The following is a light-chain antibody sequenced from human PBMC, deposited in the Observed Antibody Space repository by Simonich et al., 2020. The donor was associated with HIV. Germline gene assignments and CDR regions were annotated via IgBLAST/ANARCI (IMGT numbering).Light chain of an antibody. Sequence: DIQMTQSPSSLSASVGDRVTITCRASQGISNSLAWYQQKPGKAPKLLLYAASRLESGVPSRFSGSGSGTDYTLTISSLQVEDSATYYCQQYNRYSPRTFGQGTKVEIK. CDR1: QGISNS. V-gene: IGKV1-NL1*01. J-gene: IGKJ1*01. CDR2: AAS. CDR3: QQYNRYSPRT.